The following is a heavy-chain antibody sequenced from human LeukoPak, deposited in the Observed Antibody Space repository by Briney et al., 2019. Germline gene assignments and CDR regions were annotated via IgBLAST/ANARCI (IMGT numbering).Heavy chain of an antibody. CDR2: ISWNSGSI. V-gene: IGHV3-9*01. CDR1: GFTFDDYA. D-gene: IGHD5-24*01. J-gene: IGHJ3*02. Sequence: GGSLRLSCAASGFTFDDYAMHWVRQAPGKGLEWVSGISWNSGSIGYADSVKGRFTISRDNAKNSLYLQMNSLRAEDTALYYCMAKITFRAFDIWGQGTMVTVSS. CDR3: MAKITFRAFDI.